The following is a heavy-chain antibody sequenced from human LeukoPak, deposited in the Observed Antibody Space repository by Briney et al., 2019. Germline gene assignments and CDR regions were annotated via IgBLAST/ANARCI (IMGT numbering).Heavy chain of an antibody. J-gene: IGHJ4*02. D-gene: IGHD3-10*01. Sequence: GGSLRLSCAASGYTFTSYYMHWVRQAPGQGLEWMGIINPSGGSTSYAQKFQGRVTMTRDTSTSTVYMELSSLRSEDTAVYYCASLSMVRGVMTLDFDYWGQGTLVTVSS. CDR2: INPSGGST. CDR1: GYTFTSYY. CDR3: ASLSMVRGVMTLDFDY. V-gene: IGHV1-46*01.